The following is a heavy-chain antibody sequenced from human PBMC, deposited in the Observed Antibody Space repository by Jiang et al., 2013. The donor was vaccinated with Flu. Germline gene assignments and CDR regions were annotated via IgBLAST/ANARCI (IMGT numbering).Heavy chain of an antibody. CDR2: IIPILGIG. D-gene: IGHD5-24*01. V-gene: IGHV1-69*04. CDR1: GGTFSSYA. Sequence: EVKKPGSSVKVSCKASGGTFSSYAISWVRQAPGQGLEWMGGIIPILGIGNYAQKFQGRVTITADKSTSTAYMELSSLRSEDTAVYYCASAAVTEMATTQRYFDYWGQGTLVTVSS. CDR3: ASAAVTEMATTQRYFDY. J-gene: IGHJ4*02.